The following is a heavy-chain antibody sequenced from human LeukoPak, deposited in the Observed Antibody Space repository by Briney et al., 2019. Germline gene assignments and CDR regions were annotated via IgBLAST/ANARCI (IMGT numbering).Heavy chain of an antibody. Sequence: ASVKVSCKVSGYTHTELSMHWVRQAPGKGLEWMGGFDPEDGETIYAQKFQGRVTMTEATSTDTAYMELSSLRSEDTAVYYCATVRAFGEFTIDYWGQGTLVTVSS. CDR1: GYTHTELS. D-gene: IGHD3-10*01. J-gene: IGHJ4*02. CDR3: ATVRAFGEFTIDY. V-gene: IGHV1-24*01. CDR2: FDPEDGET.